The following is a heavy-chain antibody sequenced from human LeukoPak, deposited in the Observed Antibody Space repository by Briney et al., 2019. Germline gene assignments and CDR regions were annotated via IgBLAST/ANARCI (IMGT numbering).Heavy chain of an antibody. D-gene: IGHD6-13*01. CDR1: GYSFRSFW. J-gene: IGHJ3*02. V-gene: IGHV5-51*01. CDR3: ARQQQMPDAFDI. Sequence: GESLKISCKASGYSFRSFWIGWVRQMPGKGLEWMGIIYPGDSDTRYSPSFQGQVTISADKSISTAYLQWSSLKASDTAMYYCARQQQMPDAFDIWGQGTMVTVSS. CDR2: IYPGDSDT.